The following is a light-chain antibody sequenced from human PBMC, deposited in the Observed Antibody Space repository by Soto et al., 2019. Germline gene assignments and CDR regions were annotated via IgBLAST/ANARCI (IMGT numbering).Light chain of an antibody. CDR3: ACWYDTLNGVV. CDR1: SSNIGSNN. Sequence: QSVLTQPPSASGTPGQRVTISCSGSSSNIGSNNVNCYQQLPGTAPKLLIYSNNQRPSGVPDRFCCSKSCTSASLAISVLQSEDEDDYYCACWYDTLNGVVFGGGTKVTVL. CDR2: SNN. V-gene: IGLV1-44*01. J-gene: IGLJ2*01.